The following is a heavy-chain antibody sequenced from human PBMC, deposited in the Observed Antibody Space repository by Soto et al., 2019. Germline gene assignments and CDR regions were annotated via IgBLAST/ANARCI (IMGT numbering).Heavy chain of an antibody. CDR3: AKGLAAADHYYGMDV. CDR1: GFTFDDYA. CDR2: ISWNSGSI. Sequence: GGSLRLSCAASGFTFDDYAMHWVRQAPGKGLEWVSGISWNSGSIGYADSVKGRFTISRDNAKNSLYLQMNSLRAEDTALYYCAKGLAAADHYYGMDVWGQGTTVTVSS. V-gene: IGHV3-9*01. J-gene: IGHJ6*02. D-gene: IGHD6-13*01.